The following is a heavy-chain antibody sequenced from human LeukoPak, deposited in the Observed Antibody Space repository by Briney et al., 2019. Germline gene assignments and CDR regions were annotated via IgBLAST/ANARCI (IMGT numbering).Heavy chain of an antibody. Sequence: GGSLRLSCAASGFTFSSYAMSWVRQAPGKGLEWVSAISGSGGSTYYADSVKGRFTISRDNAKNSLYLQMNSLRAEDTAVYYCARAIGYRGATDYWGQGTLVTVSS. CDR2: ISGSGGST. V-gene: IGHV3-23*01. D-gene: IGHD1-26*01. CDR1: GFTFSSYA. CDR3: ARAIGYRGATDY. J-gene: IGHJ4*02.